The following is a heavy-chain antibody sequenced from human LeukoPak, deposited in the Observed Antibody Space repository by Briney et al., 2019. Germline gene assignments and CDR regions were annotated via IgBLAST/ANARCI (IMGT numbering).Heavy chain of an antibody. Sequence: PSETLSLTCTVSGGSLSSIYYYLGWIRQPPGKGLEWIGSIYFSGSTYYNSSLTSRVTMSVDTSKNQFSLSLYSVTAADTAVYYCARDLGPAYGETGDFDYWGQGTLVTVSS. J-gene: IGHJ4*02. CDR3: ARDLGPAYGETGDFDY. CDR2: IYFSGST. D-gene: IGHD4-17*01. CDR1: GGSLSSIYYY. V-gene: IGHV4-39*07.